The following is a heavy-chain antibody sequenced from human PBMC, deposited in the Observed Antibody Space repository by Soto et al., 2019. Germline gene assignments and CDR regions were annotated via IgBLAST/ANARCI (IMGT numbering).Heavy chain of an antibody. CDR2: INHSGST. CDR1: GGSFSGYY. V-gene: IGHV4-34*01. D-gene: IGHD3-22*01. CDR3: ASLRPLLRREYYFDY. Sequence: SETLSLTCAVYGGSFSGYYWSWIRQPPGKGLEWIGEINHSGSTNYNPSLKSRVTISVDTSKNQFSLKLSSVTAADTAVYYCASLRPLLRREYYFDYWGQGTLVTVSS. J-gene: IGHJ4*02.